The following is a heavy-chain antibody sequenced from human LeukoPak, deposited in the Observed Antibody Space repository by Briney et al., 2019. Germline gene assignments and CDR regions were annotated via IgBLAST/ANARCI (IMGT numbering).Heavy chain of an antibody. Sequence: SETLSLTCAVYGGSLSGYYWSWIRQPPGKGLERIREINHSGSTNYNPSLKSRVTISVDTSKNQFSLKLSSVTAADTAVYYCARGRRGFAAAGRNWFDPWGQGTLVTVSS. D-gene: IGHD6-13*01. CDR2: INHSGST. CDR1: GGSLSGYY. J-gene: IGHJ5*02. V-gene: IGHV4-34*01. CDR3: ARGRRGFAAAGRNWFDP.